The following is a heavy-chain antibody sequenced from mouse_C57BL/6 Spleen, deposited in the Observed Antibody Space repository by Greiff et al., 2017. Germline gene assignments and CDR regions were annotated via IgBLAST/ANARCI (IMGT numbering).Heavy chain of an antibody. CDR3: ARGYYGSYCYAMDY. D-gene: IGHD1-1*01. V-gene: IGHV1-26*01. J-gene: IGHJ4*01. CDR2: INPNNGGT. Sequence: EVQLQQSGPELVKPGASVKISCKASGYTFTDYYMNWVKQSHGKSLEWIGDINPNNGGTSYNQKFKGKATLTVDKSSSTAYMELRSLTSEDSAVYYCARGYYGSYCYAMDYWGQGTSVTVSS. CDR1: GYTFTDYY.